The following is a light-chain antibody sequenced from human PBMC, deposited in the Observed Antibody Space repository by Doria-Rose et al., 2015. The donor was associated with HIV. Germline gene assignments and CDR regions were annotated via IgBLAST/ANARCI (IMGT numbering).Light chain of an antibody. CDR1: QSHLYTSKHY. V-gene: IGKV4-1*01. Sequence: DIQVTQSPESLGMSLGERATLNCKSNQSHLYTSKHYIAWYQQKPGQPPKLLIYWASTRQSGVPARFSGSGSGTDFTLTISSLEAEDVAVYYCQQYYDTPSFGPGTTVDIK. J-gene: IGKJ3*01. CDR2: WAS. CDR3: QQYYDTPS.